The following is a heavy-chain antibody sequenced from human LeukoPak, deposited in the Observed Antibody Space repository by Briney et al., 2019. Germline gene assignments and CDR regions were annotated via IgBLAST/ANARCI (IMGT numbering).Heavy chain of an antibody. Sequence: PGGSLRLSCAASGFTFSSYSMNWVRQAPGKGLEWVSYISSTSSTIYYADSVKGRFTISRDNAKNSLYLQVNSLRAEDTAVYYCARGGAANGAPWGYFDLWGRGTLVTVSS. J-gene: IGHJ2*01. CDR3: ARGGAANGAPWGYFDL. CDR1: GFTFSSYS. CDR2: ISSTSSTI. D-gene: IGHD6-13*01. V-gene: IGHV3-48*01.